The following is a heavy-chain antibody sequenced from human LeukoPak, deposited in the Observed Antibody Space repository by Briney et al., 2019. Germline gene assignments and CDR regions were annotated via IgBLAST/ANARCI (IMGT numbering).Heavy chain of an antibody. V-gene: IGHV3-33*01. D-gene: IGHD3-22*01. CDR3: ARALNYYYDSSGYCLDY. Sequence: GGSLRLSCAASGFTFSSYGMHWVRQAPGKGLEWVAVIWYDGSNKYYADSVKGRFTISRDNSKNTLYLQMNSLRAEDTAVYYYARALNYYYDSSGYCLDYWGQGTLVTVSS. CDR1: GFTFSSYG. CDR2: IWYDGSNK. J-gene: IGHJ4*02.